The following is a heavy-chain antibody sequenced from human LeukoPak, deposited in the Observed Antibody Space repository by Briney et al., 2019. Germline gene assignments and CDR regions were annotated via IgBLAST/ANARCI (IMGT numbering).Heavy chain of an antibody. D-gene: IGHD3-3*01. CDR3: ARQYYDFWSGYSQRPYYFDY. CDR2: MNPNSGGT. V-gene: IGHV1-2*02. J-gene: IGHJ4*02. CDR1: GYTFTGYY. Sequence: ASVKVSCKASGYTFTGYYMHWVRQAPGQGLEWMGWMNPNSGGTNYAQKFQGRVTMTRDTSISTAYMELSRLRSDDTAVYYCARQYYDFWSGYSQRPYYFDYWGQGTLVTVSS.